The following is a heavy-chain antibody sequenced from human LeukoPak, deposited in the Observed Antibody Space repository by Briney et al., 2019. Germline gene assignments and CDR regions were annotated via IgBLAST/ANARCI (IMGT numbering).Heavy chain of an antibody. Sequence: GRSLRLSCAASGFTFSSYGMHWVRQAPGKGLEWVAVIWYDGSNKYYADSVKGRFTISRDNSKNTLYLQMNSPRAEDTAVYYCARGSGGGPIAAAGTRGYYFDYWGQGTLVTVSS. CDR3: ARGSGGGPIAAAGTRGYYFDY. V-gene: IGHV3-33*01. CDR1: GFTFSSYG. J-gene: IGHJ4*02. CDR2: IWYDGSNK. D-gene: IGHD6-13*01.